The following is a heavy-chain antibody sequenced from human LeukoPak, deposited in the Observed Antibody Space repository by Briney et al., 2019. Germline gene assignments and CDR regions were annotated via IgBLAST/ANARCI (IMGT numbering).Heavy chain of an antibody. J-gene: IGHJ4*02. D-gene: IGHD3-10*01. Sequence: GGSLRLSCAASGFTFSNYAVNWVRQAPGKGLEWVSTITGSGGSTFYADSVKGRFTISRDNSMDTLYLQMSSLRAEDTAVYYCARHIRVRGEASLITNYFDYWGQGTLVTVSS. CDR3: ARHIRVRGEASLITNYFDY. CDR2: ITGSGGST. CDR1: GFTFSNYA. V-gene: IGHV3-23*01.